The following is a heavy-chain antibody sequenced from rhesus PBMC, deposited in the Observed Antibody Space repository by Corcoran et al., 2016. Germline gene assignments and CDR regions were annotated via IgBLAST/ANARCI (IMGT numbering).Heavy chain of an antibody. CDR1: GFPFSSYA. Sequence: EVQLVESGGGLAKPGGSLRLSCAASGFPFSSYAMHWVRQAPGKGLEWVSAISSGGSTYYADSVKGRFTISRDNSKNTLSLQMNSLRAEDTAVYYCAKDYWPWGRGVLVTVSS. D-gene: IGHD2-21*01. CDR2: ISSGGST. V-gene: IGHV3-103*01. CDR3: AKDYWP. J-gene: IGHJ5-2*02.